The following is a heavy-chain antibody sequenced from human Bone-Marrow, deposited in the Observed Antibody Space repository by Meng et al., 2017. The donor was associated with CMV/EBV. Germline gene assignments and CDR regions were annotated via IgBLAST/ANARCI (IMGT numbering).Heavy chain of an antibody. V-gene: IGHV1-2*02. D-gene: IGHD6-13*01. CDR1: GYTFTGYY. Sequence: ASVKVSCKASGYTFTGYYMHWVRQAPGQGLEWMGWISPNSGGTNYAQKFQGRVTMTTDTSTTTAYMELRSLRSDDTAVYYCARDVRFSSSWYGSDYWGQGTLVTVSS. J-gene: IGHJ4*02. CDR2: ISPNSGGT. CDR3: ARDVRFSSSWYGSDY.